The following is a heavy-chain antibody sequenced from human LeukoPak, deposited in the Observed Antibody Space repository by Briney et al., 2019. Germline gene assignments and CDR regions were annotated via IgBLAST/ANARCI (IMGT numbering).Heavy chain of an antibody. CDR3: ANSRYDSSGYYGIIGY. CDR2: ISRSNIYK. Sequence: PGGSLRLSCAASGFTFSSYTMNWVRLAPGKGLEWVSSISRSNIYKYYADSVKGRFTISRDNPKNSLYLQMNSLRAEDTAVYYCANSRYDSSGYYGIIGYWGQGTLVTVSS. J-gene: IGHJ4*02. D-gene: IGHD3-22*01. V-gene: IGHV3-21*01. CDR1: GFTFSSYT.